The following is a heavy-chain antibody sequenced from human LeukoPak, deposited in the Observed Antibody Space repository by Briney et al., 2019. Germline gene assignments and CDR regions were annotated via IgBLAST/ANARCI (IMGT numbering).Heavy chain of an antibody. Sequence: KSSETLSLTCTVSGGSISNYYWSWIRHPPGKGLEWIGYIYYSGSTNYNPSLKSRVTISVDTSKNQFSLKLSSVTAADTAVYYCARGGRYSSSSGGYYFDYWGQGTLVTATS. CDR1: GGSISNYY. CDR3: ARGGRYSSSSGGYYFDY. CDR2: IYYSGST. V-gene: IGHV4-59*01. D-gene: IGHD6-6*01. J-gene: IGHJ4*02.